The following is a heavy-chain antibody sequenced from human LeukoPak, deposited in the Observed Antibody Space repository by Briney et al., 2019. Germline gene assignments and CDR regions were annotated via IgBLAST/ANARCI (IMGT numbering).Heavy chain of an antibody. CDR3: ARHPSSGWSHFDY. D-gene: IGHD6-19*01. CDR2: IYYSGST. V-gene: IGHV4-59*08. J-gene: IGHJ4*02. Sequence: SETLSLTCTVSGGSISSYYWSWIRQPPGKGLEWIGYIYYSGSTYYNPSLKSRVTISVDTSKNQFSLKLSSVTAADTAVYYCARHPSSGWSHFDYWGQGTLVTVSS. CDR1: GGSISSYY.